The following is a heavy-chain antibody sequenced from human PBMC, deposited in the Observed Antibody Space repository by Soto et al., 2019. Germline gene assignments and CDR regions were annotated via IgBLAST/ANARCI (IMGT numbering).Heavy chain of an antibody. V-gene: IGHV6-1*01. D-gene: IGHD6-19*01. J-gene: IGHJ5*02. CDR2: TYYRSRWFN. Sequence: PSQTLSLTCAISGDSVSSNSAAWNWIRQSPARGLEWLGRTYYRSRWFNDYALSVKSRITISPDTSKNQLSLQLNSVTPEDTAVYYCARETGTHSESGWSTRWFDPWGQGIQVTVSS. CDR1: GDSVSSNSAA. CDR3: ARETGTHSESGWSTRWFDP.